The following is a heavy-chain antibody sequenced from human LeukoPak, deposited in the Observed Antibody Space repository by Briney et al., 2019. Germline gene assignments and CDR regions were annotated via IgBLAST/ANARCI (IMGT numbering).Heavy chain of an antibody. Sequence: GGSLRLSCAASGFTFSSYAMSWVRQAPGKGLEWVSAISSSGGSTYYADSVKGRFTISRDNSKNTLYLQMNSLRAEDTAVYHCAKDREGYSYGVDYWGQGTLVTVSS. CDR3: AKDREGYSYGVDY. CDR1: GFTFSSYA. V-gene: IGHV3-23*01. CDR2: ISSSGGST. D-gene: IGHD5-18*01. J-gene: IGHJ4*02.